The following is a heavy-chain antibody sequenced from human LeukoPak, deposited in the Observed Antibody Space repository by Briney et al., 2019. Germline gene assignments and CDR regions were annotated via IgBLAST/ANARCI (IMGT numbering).Heavy chain of an antibody. CDR1: GGSIGSSSYY. V-gene: IGHV4-39*07. Sequence: PSETLSLTCTVSGGSIGSSSYYWGWIRQPPGKGLEWIGSIYYSGSTYYNPSLKSRVTISVDTSKNQFSLKLSSVTAADTAVYYCARDLVSFSPKALRFLSEAPAAFDIWGQGTMVTVSS. J-gene: IGHJ3*02. CDR3: ARDLVSFSPKALRFLSEAPAAFDI. D-gene: IGHD3-3*01. CDR2: IYYSGST.